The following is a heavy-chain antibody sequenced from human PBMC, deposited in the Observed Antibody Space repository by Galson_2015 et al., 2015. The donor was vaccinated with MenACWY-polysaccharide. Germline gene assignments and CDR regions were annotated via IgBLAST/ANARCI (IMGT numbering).Heavy chain of an antibody. D-gene: IGHD6-13*01. CDR2: IYYSGTT. V-gene: IGHV4-31*03. Sequence: TLSLTCTVSGGSVNSGGYYWTWIRQHPGKGLEWIGYIYYSGTTYYNPPLKSRVTISVDTSKNQFSLNLNSVTAADTAVYFCARRAADGYWYDPWGQGTMVTVSS. CDR1: GGSVNSGGYY. CDR3: ARRAADGYWYDP. J-gene: IGHJ5*02.